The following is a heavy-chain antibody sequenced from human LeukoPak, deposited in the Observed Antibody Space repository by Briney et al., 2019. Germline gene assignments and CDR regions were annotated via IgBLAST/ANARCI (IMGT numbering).Heavy chain of an antibody. CDR3: ARALTPYDYVWGSYRPFDY. J-gene: IGHJ4*02. CDR1: RFTFSSYS. Sequence: GGSLRLSCAASRFTFSSYSMNWVRQAPGKGLEGVSSISSSSSYIYYADSVKGRFTISRDNAKNSLYLQMNSLRAEDTAVYYCARALTPYDYVWGSYRPFDYWGQGTLVTVSS. CDR2: ISSSSSYI. V-gene: IGHV3-21*01. D-gene: IGHD3-16*02.